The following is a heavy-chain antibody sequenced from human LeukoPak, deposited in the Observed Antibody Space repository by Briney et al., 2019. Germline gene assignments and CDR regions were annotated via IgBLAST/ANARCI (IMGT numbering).Heavy chain of an antibody. V-gene: IGHV1-18*01. CDR2: ISAYNGNT. CDR3: ARDLAYFDWLSVPNWFDP. CDR1: GYTFTSYG. J-gene: IGHJ5*02. D-gene: IGHD3-9*01. Sequence: ASVKVSCKASGYTFTSYGISWVRQAPGQGLEWMGWISAYNGNTNCAQKLQGRVTMTTDTSTSTAYMELRSLRSDDTAAYYCARDLAYFDWLSVPNWFDPWGQGTLVTVSS.